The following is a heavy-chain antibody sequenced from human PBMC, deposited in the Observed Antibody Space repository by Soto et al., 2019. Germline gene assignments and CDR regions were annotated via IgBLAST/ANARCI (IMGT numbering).Heavy chain of an antibody. V-gene: IGHV4-30-4*01. J-gene: IGHJ6*02. CDR2: IYYSGST. CDR3: ARDWNPAAASFYYGMDV. CDR1: GGSISSGDYY. D-gene: IGHD6-13*01. Sequence: PSETLSLTCTVSGGSISSGDYYWSWIRQPPGKGLEWIGYIYYSGSTYYNPSLKSRVTISVDTSKNQFSLKLSSVTAADTAVYYCARDWNPAAASFYYGMDVWGQGTTVTVSS.